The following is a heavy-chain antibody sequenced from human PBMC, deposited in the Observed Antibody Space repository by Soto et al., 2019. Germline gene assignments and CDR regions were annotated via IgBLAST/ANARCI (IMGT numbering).Heavy chain of an antibody. CDR3: AMINWNGVDY. Sequence: SVKVSCKASGGTFSSYAISWVRQAPGQGLEWMGGIIPIFGTANYAQKFQGRVTITADKSTTTAYMELSSLRSEDTAVYYCAMINWNGVDYWGQGTLVTVSS. CDR1: GGTFSSYA. D-gene: IGHD1-1*01. V-gene: IGHV1-69*06. CDR2: IIPIFGTA. J-gene: IGHJ4*02.